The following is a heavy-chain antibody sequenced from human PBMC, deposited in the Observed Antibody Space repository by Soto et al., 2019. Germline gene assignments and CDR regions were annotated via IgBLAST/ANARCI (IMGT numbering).Heavy chain of an antibody. V-gene: IGHV3-33*01. CDR3: ARQGVNSDFDY. J-gene: IGHJ4*02. CDR1: GFIFSSHG. Sequence: QVQLVESGGGVVQPGRSLRLSCAASGFIFSSHGMHWVRQAPGKGLEWVAVIWYDGSNKYYADSVKGRFTISRDNSKNTVSMQMSSLRAEDTAVYYCARQGVNSDFDYWGQGTLVTVSS. D-gene: IGHD2-8*01. CDR2: IWYDGSNK.